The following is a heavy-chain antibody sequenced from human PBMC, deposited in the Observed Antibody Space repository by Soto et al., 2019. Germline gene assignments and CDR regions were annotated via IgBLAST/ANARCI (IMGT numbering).Heavy chain of an antibody. CDR1: GYTFTSYG. V-gene: IGHV1-8*01. D-gene: IGHD6-25*01. J-gene: IGHJ4*02. CDR2: IIPIFGNT. CDR3: ARRKERSGPHYFDY. Sequence: ASVKVSCKASGYTFTSYGIHWVRQAPGQRLEWMGGIIPIFGNTGYAQKFQGRVTVTRNTSISTVYMELSGLRPDDTAVYYCARRKERSGPHYFDYWGQGSQVTVSS.